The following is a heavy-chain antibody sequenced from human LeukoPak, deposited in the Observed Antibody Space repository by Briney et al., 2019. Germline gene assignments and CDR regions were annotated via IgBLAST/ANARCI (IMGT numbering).Heavy chain of an antibody. V-gene: IGHV4-38-2*01. D-gene: IGHD1-14*01. CDR1: GGSFSGYY. CDR2: IYHSGST. J-gene: IGHJ5*02. Sequence: SETLSLTCAVYGGSFSGYYWGWIRQPPGKGLEWIGSIYHSGSTYYNPSLKSRVTISVDTSKNQFSLKLSSVTAADTAVYYCARQPLTITIRPTSRWFDPWGQGTLVTVSS. CDR3: ARQPLTITIRPTSRWFDP.